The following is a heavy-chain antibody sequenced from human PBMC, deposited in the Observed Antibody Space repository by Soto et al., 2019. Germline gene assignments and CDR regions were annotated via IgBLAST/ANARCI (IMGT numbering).Heavy chain of an antibody. D-gene: IGHD3-3*01. Sequence: XTLSLPCAVSGXSLTSIYHWAWIRQPPGRGLEWVASIYHSGTTYYNPSLKSRVTISVDTSKNQFSLNMRSVTAADSAVYYCARTDNVGYYQHFGQGKLGTVS. CDR1: GXSLTSIYH. CDR2: IYHSGTT. CDR3: ARTDNVGYYQH. J-gene: IGHJ1*01. V-gene: IGHV4-38-2*01.